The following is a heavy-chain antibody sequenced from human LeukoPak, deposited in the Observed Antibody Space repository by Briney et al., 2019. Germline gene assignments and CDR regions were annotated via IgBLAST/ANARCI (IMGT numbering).Heavy chain of an antibody. V-gene: IGHV1-46*01. CDR1: GYIFTSYY. D-gene: IGHD3-10*01. CDR3: ARTMVRGVNHYFDY. Sequence: ASVKVSCKASGYIFTSYYMHWVRQAPGQGLEWMGIINPYGGSTSYAQKLQGRVTVTGDTSTSTAYMELSGLRSEDAAVYYCARTMVRGVNHYFDYWGQGTLVTVSS. CDR2: INPYGGST. J-gene: IGHJ4*02.